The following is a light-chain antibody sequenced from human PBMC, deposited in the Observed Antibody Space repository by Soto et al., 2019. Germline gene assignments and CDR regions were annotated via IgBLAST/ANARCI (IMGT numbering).Light chain of an antibody. V-gene: IGKV3D-11*01. CDR3: HQRQIGTRT. CDR1: QYLXTR. Sequence: EIAVTKCAFALPSFPAERVTLSCRASQYLXTRFGWYQHRPGQAPRLLXAQTSIRADGGPARLSASGTATEFTPTISHAQPEDFDCYYLHQRQIGTRTFGQGTKVDIK. J-gene: IGKJ1*01. CDR2: QTS.